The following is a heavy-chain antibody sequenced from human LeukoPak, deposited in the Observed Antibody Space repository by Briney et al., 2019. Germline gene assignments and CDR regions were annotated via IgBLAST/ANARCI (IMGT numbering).Heavy chain of an antibody. Sequence: KPSETLSLTCTVSGGSISSSRYYWGWIRPPPGNGLEWGGSIYYSGSTHYNPSLKSRVTISVDTSQNQFSLKLSSVHAADTAVYYCARTPFRYCSGGSCYNLWWFDPWGQGTLVTVSS. CDR3: ARTPFRYCSGGSCYNLWWFDP. J-gene: IGHJ5*02. CDR1: GGSISSSRYY. V-gene: IGHV4-39*01. D-gene: IGHD2-15*01. CDR2: IYYSGST.